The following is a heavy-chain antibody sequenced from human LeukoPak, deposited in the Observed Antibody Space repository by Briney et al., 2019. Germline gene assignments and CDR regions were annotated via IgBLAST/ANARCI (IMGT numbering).Heavy chain of an antibody. CDR2: IHASGST. CDR1: GDSISAYY. V-gene: IGHV4-4*07. CDR3: ARGMSAAYDYNWFDS. Sequence: PSETLSLTCTVSGDSISAYYWSWIRQPAGRGLEWIGRIHASGSTRYNPSLKSRVTMSVDTSKNQFSLKLTSVTAADTALYFCARGMSAAYDYNWFDSWGQGTLVTVSS. J-gene: IGHJ5*01. D-gene: IGHD5-12*01.